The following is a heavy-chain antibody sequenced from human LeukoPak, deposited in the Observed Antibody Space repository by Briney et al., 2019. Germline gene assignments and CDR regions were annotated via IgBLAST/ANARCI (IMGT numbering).Heavy chain of an antibody. D-gene: IGHD3-22*01. J-gene: IGHJ4*02. Sequence: GGSLRLSCAASGFTFSSYSMNWVRQAPGKGLEWVSSISSSSSYIYYADSVKGRFTISRDNAKNSLYLQMNSLRAEDTAVYYCAPEPQTEYYYSSGYPFDFWGQGTLVTVSS. CDR1: GFTFSSYS. CDR2: ISSSSSYI. V-gene: IGHV3-21*01. CDR3: APEPQTEYYYSSGYPFDF.